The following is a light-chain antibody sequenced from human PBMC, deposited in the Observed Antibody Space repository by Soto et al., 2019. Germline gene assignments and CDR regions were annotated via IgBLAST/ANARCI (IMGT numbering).Light chain of an antibody. CDR1: SSNIGAGYD. V-gene: IGLV1-40*01. Sequence: QSVLTQPPSVSGAPGQRVTISCTGSSSNIGAGYDVHWYQQLPGTAPKLLIYGNSNRPSGVPDRFSGSKSGTSASLVITGLQAEDEADYYCQSYDSSHVVFGGGTQLTVL. CDR2: GNS. J-gene: IGLJ2*01. CDR3: QSYDSSHVV.